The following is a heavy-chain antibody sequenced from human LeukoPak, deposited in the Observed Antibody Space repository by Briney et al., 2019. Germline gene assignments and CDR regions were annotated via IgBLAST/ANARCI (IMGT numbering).Heavy chain of an antibody. CDR2: IYHSGST. J-gene: IGHJ4*02. CDR3: ARVSPSEGGDY. CDR1: GYSISSGYY. Sequence: SETLSLTCTVSGYSISSGYYWGWIRQPPGKGLEWIGSIYHSGSTYYNPSLKSRVTISVDTSKNQFSLKLSSVTAADTAVYYCARVSPSEGGDYWGQGTLVTVSS. V-gene: IGHV4-38-2*02. D-gene: IGHD1-26*01.